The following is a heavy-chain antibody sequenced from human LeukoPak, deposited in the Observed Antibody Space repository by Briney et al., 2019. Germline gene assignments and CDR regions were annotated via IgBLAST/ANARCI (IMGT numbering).Heavy chain of an antibody. J-gene: IGHJ4*02. CDR3: AKAADYYDSSGYYGRPVGY. CDR1: GFTFSGSA. Sequence: GGSLRLSCAASGFTFSGSAMHWVRQAPGKGLEWVSGISWNSGSIGYADSVKGRFTISRDNAKNSLYLQMNSLRAEDTAVYYCAKAADYYDSSGYYGRPVGYWGQGTLVTLSS. V-gene: IGHV3-9*01. D-gene: IGHD3-22*01. CDR2: ISWNSGSI.